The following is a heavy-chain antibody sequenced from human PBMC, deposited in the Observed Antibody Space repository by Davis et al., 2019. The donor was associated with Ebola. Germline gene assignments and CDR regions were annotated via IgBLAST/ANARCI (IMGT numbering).Heavy chain of an antibody. V-gene: IGHV3-7*01. Sequence: GESLKISCAASGFTFSSYAMNWVRQAPGKGLEWVANIKQDGSEKYYVDSVKGRFTISRDNAKNSLYLQMNSLRAEDTAVYYCARHANIDHKSILGDWYFDLWGRGTLVTVSS. CDR3: ARHANIDHKSILGDWYFDL. D-gene: IGHD2-21*01. J-gene: IGHJ2*01. CDR2: IKQDGSEK. CDR1: GFTFSSYA.